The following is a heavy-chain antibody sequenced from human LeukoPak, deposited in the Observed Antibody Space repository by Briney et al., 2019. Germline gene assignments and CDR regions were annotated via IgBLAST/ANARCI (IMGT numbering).Heavy chain of an antibody. V-gene: IGHV3-30*02. Sequence: PGGSLRLSCAASGFTFSSYGMHWVRQAPGKGLEWVAFIRYDGSNKYYADSVKGRFTISRDNSKNTLYLQMNSLRAEDTAVYYCAKDRAWFGLSRGASDIWGQGTMVTVSS. CDR3: AKDRAWFGLSRGASDI. CDR2: IRYDGSNK. CDR1: GFTFSSYG. D-gene: IGHD3-10*01. J-gene: IGHJ3*02.